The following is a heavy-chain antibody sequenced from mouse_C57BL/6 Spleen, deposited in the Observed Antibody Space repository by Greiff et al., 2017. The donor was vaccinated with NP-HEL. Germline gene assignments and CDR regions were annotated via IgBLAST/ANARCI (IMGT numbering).Heavy chain of an antibody. CDR1: GFTFSDYG. J-gene: IGHJ3*01. CDR2: ISSGSSTI. V-gene: IGHV5-17*01. Sequence: DVHLVESGGGLVKPGGSLKLSCAASGFTFSDYGMHWVRQAPEKGLEWVAYISSGSSTIYYADTVKGRFTIARDNAKNTLFLQMTSLRSEDTDMYYCARIYYYGSPAWFAYWGQGTLVTVSA. CDR3: ARIYYYGSPAWFAY. D-gene: IGHD1-1*01.